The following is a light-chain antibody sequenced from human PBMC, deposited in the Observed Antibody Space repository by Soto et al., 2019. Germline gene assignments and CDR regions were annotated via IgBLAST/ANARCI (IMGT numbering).Light chain of an antibody. CDR1: QSVSSSS. CDR2: DTS. CDR3: QHYGTSMWT. Sequence: EIVLTQSPGTLSLSPGGRATLSCRASQSVSSSSLSWYQQKPVQAPRLLIYDTSSRATDIPDRFSGSGSGTDFTLTISRLGPEDFTVYYCQHYGTSMWTFGQGTKVDIK. J-gene: IGKJ1*01. V-gene: IGKV3-20*01.